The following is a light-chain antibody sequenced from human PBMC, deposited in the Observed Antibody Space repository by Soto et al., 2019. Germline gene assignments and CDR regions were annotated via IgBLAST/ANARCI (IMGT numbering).Light chain of an antibody. CDR1: QSVSSSY. Sequence: EIVLTQSPGTLSLSPGERVTLSCRASQSVSSSYLAWYQQKPGQAPRLLIYGASSRATWIPDRFSGSGSGTYFPITSSKLEPEDFSLYYWEQNGSSPLTFGQGTNVEIK. J-gene: IGKJ1*01. V-gene: IGKV3-20*01. CDR2: GAS. CDR3: EQNGSSPLT.